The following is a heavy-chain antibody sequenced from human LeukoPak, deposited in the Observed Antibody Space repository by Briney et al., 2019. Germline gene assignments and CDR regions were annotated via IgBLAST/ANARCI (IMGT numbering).Heavy chain of an antibody. J-gene: IGHJ4*02. V-gene: IGHV3-23*01. CDR2: LGARRDI. CDR3: TKRGPGPVAGSYDF. D-gene: IGHD6-19*01. Sequence: GGSLRLSCVGSGFTFSDYAMNWVRQTPGKGLEWISSLGARRDIFYADSVQGGFTISRDNSNNAAHLQMNSLRPEDTAIYYCTKRGPGPVAGSYDFWGQGTLVTVSS. CDR1: GFTFSDYA.